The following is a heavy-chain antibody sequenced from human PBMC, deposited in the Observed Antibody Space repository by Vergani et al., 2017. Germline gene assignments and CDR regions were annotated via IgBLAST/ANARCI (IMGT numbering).Heavy chain of an antibody. CDR1: GFTVSSNY. Sequence: EVQLVETGGGLIQPGGSLRLSCAASGFTVSSNYMSWVRQAPGKGLEWVSVIYSGGSTYYADSVKGRFTISRDNSKNTLYLQMNSLRAEDTAVYYCARGPRYYYDSIGYLAGPAPPDYWGQGTLVTVSS. J-gene: IGHJ4*02. CDR2: IYSGGST. D-gene: IGHD3-22*01. CDR3: ARGPRYYYDSIGYLAGPAPPDY. V-gene: IGHV3-53*02.